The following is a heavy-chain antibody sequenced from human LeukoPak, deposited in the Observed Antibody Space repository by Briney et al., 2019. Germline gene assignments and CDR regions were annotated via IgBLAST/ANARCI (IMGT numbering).Heavy chain of an antibody. D-gene: IGHD1-26*01. CDR2: INHSGST. Sequence: SETLSLTCAVYGGSFSGYYWSWIRQPPGKGLEWIGEINHSGSTNYNPSLKSRVTISVDTSKSQFSLKLSSVTAADTAVYYCARLTRRSGDYFDYWGQGTLVTVSS. V-gene: IGHV4-34*01. J-gene: IGHJ4*02. CDR3: ARLTRRSGDYFDY. CDR1: GGSFSGYY.